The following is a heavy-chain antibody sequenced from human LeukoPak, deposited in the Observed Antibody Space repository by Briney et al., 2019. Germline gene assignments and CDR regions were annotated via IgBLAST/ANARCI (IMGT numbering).Heavy chain of an antibody. Sequence: GGSLRLSCAASGFTFSSYGMHWVRQAPGKGLEWVAVIWYDGSNKYYADSVKGRFTISRDNSKNTLFLQMNSLRAEDTAVYFCAKDSSVPYGITNWGQGTLVTVS. J-gene: IGHJ4*02. CDR1: GFTFSSYG. CDR3: AKDSSVPYGITN. CDR2: IWYDGSNK. V-gene: IGHV3-33*06. D-gene: IGHD4-17*01.